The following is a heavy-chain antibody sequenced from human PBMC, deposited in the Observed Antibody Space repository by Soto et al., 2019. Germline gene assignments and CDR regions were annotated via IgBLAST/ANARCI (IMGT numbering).Heavy chain of an antibody. CDR1: GDTFKNCV. CDR3: AAELGFGKLSVV. V-gene: IGHV1-69*01. CDR2: IIPLFGTT. Sequence: QVQVVQSGVEVRRPGSSVKVSCKASGDTFKNCVISWVRQAPGQGLEWMGGIIPLFGTTDFAQRCQGRLTITTDESTTTAYVELSRLRSEDTATYYCAAELGFGKLSVVWGQGTTVIVSS. D-gene: IGHD3-10*01. J-gene: IGHJ6*02.